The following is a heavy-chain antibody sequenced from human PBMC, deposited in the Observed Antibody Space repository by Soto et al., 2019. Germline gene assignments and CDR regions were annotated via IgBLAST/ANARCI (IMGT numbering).Heavy chain of an antibody. Sequence: PGGSLRLSCSASGFAFSSYEMNWVRHSPGKGLEWVCYISDSGRTIYYADSVKGRFTVSRDDAQNSVYLQMDSLRAEDTAVYYCARDLLHYDFWSGYSAYFYYGMDVWGPGTTVTVS. CDR2: ISDSGRTI. CDR1: GFAFSSYE. D-gene: IGHD3-3*01. V-gene: IGHV3-48*03. CDR3: ARDLLHYDFWSGYSAYFYYGMDV. J-gene: IGHJ6*02.